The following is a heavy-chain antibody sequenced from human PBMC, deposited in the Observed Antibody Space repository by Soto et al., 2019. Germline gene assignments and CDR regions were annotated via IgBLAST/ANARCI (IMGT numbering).Heavy chain of an antibody. V-gene: IGHV3-23*01. D-gene: IGHD3-10*01. CDR2: IGGSGSSA. Sequence: EGQLLESGGGLVQPGGSLRLSCVASGFTFKNFAMTWVRQAPGKGMEWVSAIGGSGSSANYADSVKGRFTVSRDDSKSTQYLQMSGLRVDDTALYYCAKDAVAYNGEWDWFDLWGQGTLVTVSS. J-gene: IGHJ5*02. CDR1: GFTFKNFA. CDR3: AKDAVAYNGEWDWFDL.